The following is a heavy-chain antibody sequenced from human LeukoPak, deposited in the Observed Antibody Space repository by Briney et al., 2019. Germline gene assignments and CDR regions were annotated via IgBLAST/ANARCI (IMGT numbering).Heavy chain of an antibody. CDR2: ISGSGSST. Sequence: PGGSLRLSCIASGFTFGDYAMDWVRQAPGKGLEWVSSISGSGSSTYYADSVKGRFTISRDNSKNTLYLQMNSLRAEDTALYSCAKDYGGNSDASDIWGQGTVVTVSS. D-gene: IGHD4-23*01. CDR1: GFTFGDYA. CDR3: AKDYGGNSDASDI. V-gene: IGHV3-23*01. J-gene: IGHJ3*02.